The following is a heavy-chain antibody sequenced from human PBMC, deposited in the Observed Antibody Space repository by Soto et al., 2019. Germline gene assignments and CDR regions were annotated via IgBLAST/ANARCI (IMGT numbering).Heavy chain of an antibody. J-gene: IGHJ6*01. CDR3: ARGGRGYRAYVY. D-gene: IGHD5-12*01. Sequence: SETLSLTCAVYGGSFSGYYWSWIRQPPGKGLEWIGEINHSGSTNYNPSLKSRVTISVDTSKNQFSLKLSSVTAADTAVYYCARGGRGYRAYVYWGKGTTVTVSS. CDR1: GGSFSGYY. CDR2: INHSGST. V-gene: IGHV4-34*01.